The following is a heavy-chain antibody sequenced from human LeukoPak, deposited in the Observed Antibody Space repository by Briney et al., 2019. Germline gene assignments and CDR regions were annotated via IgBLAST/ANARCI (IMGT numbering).Heavy chain of an antibody. J-gene: IGHJ4*02. CDR2: MYYSGST. V-gene: IGHV4-39*07. D-gene: IGHD5-18*01. Sequence: PSETLSLTCTVSGDSIGSSSSYWGWIRQPPGKGLEWIGSMYYSGSTYYNPSLKSRVTISVDTSKNQFSLKLSSVTAADTAVYYCAREIGYSYGYPLDYWGQGTLVTVSS. CDR3: AREIGYSYGYPLDY. CDR1: GDSIGSSSSY.